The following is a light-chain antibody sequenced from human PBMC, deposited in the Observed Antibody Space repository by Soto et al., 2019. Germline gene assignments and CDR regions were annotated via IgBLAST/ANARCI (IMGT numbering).Light chain of an antibody. CDR1: QDIYTW. V-gene: IGKV1D-12*01. CDR2: DAS. J-gene: IGKJ5*01. Sequence: DTQMTQSPYSVSASVGDTVTITCRASQDIYTWLAWYQQRSGKAPKLLIYDASSLKSGVPSRFSGSGSGTDFTLTISSLQPEDFATYYCQQADSFPFTFGQGTRLEIK. CDR3: QQADSFPFT.